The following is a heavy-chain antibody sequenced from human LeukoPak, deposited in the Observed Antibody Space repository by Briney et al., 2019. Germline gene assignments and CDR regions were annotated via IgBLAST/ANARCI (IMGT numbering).Heavy chain of an antibody. J-gene: IGHJ4*02. V-gene: IGHV4-34*01. CDR2: INHSGST. D-gene: IGHD3-3*01. CDR3: ARGRGQRITIFGVVTPPDY. Sequence: SETLSLTCAVYGGSFSGYYWSWIRQPPGKGLEWIGEINHSGSTNYNPSLKSRVTISVDTSKNQFSLKLSSVTAADTAVYYCARGRGQRITIFGVVTPPDYWGQGTLVTVSS. CDR1: GGSFSGYY.